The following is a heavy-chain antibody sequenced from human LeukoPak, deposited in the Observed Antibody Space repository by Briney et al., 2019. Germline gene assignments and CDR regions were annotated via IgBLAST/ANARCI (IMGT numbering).Heavy chain of an antibody. CDR3: ARKARWSRYYFDY. CDR1: GFTVSSNY. Sequence: PGGSLRLSCAASGFTVSSNYMSWVRQAPGKGLEWVANIKQDGSEKYYVDSVKGRFTISRDNAKNSLYLQMNSLRAEDTAVYYCARKARWSRYYFDYWGQGTLVTVSS. J-gene: IGHJ4*02. V-gene: IGHV3-7*01. CDR2: IKQDGSEK. D-gene: IGHD4-23*01.